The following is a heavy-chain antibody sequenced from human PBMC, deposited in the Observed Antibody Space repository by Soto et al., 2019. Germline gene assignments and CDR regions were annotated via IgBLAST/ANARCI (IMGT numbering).Heavy chain of an antibody. CDR2: IGAGGGT. Sequence: GGSLRLSCAGSGFTFSSYAMHWVRQAPGKGLEWVSAIGAGGGTYYADSVKGRFTISRDNSKNTLYLQMNSLRAEDTAVYYCAKYAKLVLREFDYWGQGTLVTVSS. V-gene: IGHV3-23*01. D-gene: IGHD6-13*01. CDR1: GFTFSSYA. J-gene: IGHJ4*02. CDR3: AKYAKLVLREFDY.